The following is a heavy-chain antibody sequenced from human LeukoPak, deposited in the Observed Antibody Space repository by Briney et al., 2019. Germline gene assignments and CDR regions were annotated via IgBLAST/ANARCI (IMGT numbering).Heavy chain of an antibody. V-gene: IGHV3-30*18. CDR3: AKDREAYDSSGHFDY. CDR1: GFTFSSYG. D-gene: IGHD3-22*01. J-gene: IGHJ4*02. Sequence: GGSLRLFCAASGFTFSSYGMHWVRQAPGKGLEWVAVISYDGSNKYYADSVKGRFTISRDNSKNTLYLQMNSLRAEDTAVYYCAKDREAYDSSGHFDYWGQGTLVTVSS. CDR2: ISYDGSNK.